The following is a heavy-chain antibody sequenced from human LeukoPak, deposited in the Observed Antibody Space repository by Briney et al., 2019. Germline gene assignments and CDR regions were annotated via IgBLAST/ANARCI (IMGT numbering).Heavy chain of an antibody. CDR3: ARARQRATGSYSALDS. J-gene: IGHJ4*02. CDR1: GYTFTTYG. Sequence: ASVKVSCKASGYTFTTYGLSWVRQAPGQGLEWLGWISTYDDNIKYAQSLQGRLTLTIDTSTSTAYMELRSLTSDDTAVYYSARARQRATGSYSALDSWGQGTLVTVSS. D-gene: IGHD1-26*01. V-gene: IGHV1-18*01. CDR2: ISTYDDNI.